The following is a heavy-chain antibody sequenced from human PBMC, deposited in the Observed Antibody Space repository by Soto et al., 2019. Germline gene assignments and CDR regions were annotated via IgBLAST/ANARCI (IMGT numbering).Heavy chain of an antibody. CDR1: GFTFSSYA. Sequence: GGSLRLSCAASGFTFSSYAMHWVRQAPGKGLEWVAVISYDGSNKYYADSVKGRFTISRDNSKNTLYLQMNSLRAEDTAVYYCARERGRDANNYYYGMDVWGQGTTVTVSS. J-gene: IGHJ6*02. CDR3: ARERGRDANNYYYGMDV. CDR2: ISYDGSNK. V-gene: IGHV3-30-3*01. D-gene: IGHD3-10*01.